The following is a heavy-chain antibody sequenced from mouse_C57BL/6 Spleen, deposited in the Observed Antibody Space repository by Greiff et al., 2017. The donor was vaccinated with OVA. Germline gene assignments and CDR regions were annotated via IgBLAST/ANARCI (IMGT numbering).Heavy chain of an antibody. Sequence: VQLQQPGAELVRPGTSVKLSCKASGYTFTSYWMHWVKQRPGQGLEWIGVIDPSDSYTNYNQKFKGKATLTVDTSSSTAYMQLSSLTSEDSAVYYCARPYGSSLWFAYWGQGTLVTVSA. V-gene: IGHV1-59*01. CDR1: GYTFTSYW. CDR3: ARPYGSSLWFAY. J-gene: IGHJ3*01. D-gene: IGHD1-1*01. CDR2: IDPSDSYT.